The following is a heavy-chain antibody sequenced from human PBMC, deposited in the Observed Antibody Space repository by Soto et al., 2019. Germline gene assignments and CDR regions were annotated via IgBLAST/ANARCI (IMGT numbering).Heavy chain of an antibody. Sequence: GGSLRLSCAASGFTFSSYAMSWVRQAPGKGLEWVSAISGSGGSTYYADSVKGRFTISRDNSKNTLYLQMNSLRAEDTAVYYCAKEKWTYYYDSSGYSGDAFDIWGQGTMVTVSS. CDR1: GFTFSSYA. D-gene: IGHD3-22*01. CDR2: ISGSGGST. J-gene: IGHJ3*02. V-gene: IGHV3-23*01. CDR3: AKEKWTYYYDSSGYSGDAFDI.